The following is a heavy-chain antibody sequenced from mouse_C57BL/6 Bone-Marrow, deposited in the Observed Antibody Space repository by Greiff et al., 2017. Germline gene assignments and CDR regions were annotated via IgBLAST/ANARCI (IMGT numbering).Heavy chain of an antibody. V-gene: IGHV8-12*01. D-gene: IGHD1-1*01. CDR2: IYWDDDK. CDR3: ARKYYGSLYAMDY. Sequence: QVTLKVCGPGILQSSQTLSLTCSFSGFSLSTSGMGVSWIRQPSGKGLEWLAHIYWDDDKPYNPSLKSRLTISKDTSRNPVFLKITSVDTADTATYYCARKYYGSLYAMDYWGQGTSVTVSS. J-gene: IGHJ4*01. CDR1: GFSLSTSGMG.